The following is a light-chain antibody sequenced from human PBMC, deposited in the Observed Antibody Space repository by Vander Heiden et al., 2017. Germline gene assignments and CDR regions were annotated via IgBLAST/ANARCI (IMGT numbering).Light chain of an antibody. Sequence: SYELTQPPSVSGSPGQTARITCSGDALPKQYAYWYQQKPGQAPVLVIYKDSERPSGIPERFSGSSSGTTVTLTISGVQAEDEADYYCQSADSSGTSRVFGGGTKLTVL. J-gene: IGLJ2*01. CDR1: ALPKQY. CDR3: QSADSSGTSRV. CDR2: KDS. V-gene: IGLV3-25*03.